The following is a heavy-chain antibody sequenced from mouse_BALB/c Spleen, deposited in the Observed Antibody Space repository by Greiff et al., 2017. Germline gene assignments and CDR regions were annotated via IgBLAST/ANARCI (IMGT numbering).Heavy chain of an antibody. CDR2: ISSGSSTI. CDR3: ARGFPIYYDYDDAMDY. V-gene: IGHV5-17*02. D-gene: IGHD2-4*01. Sequence: EVNVVESGGGLVQPGGSRKLSCAASGFTFSSFGMHWVRQAPEKGLEWVAYISSGSSTIYYADTVKGRFTISRDNPKNTLFLQMTSLRSEDTAMYYCARGFPIYYDYDDAMDYWGQGTSVTVSS. CDR1: GFTFSSFG. J-gene: IGHJ4*01.